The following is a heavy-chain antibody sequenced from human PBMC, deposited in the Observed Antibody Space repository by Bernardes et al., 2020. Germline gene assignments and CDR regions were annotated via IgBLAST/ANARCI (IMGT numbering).Heavy chain of an antibody. CDR1: RGTFSSYA. Sequence: SVKVSCKASRGTFSSYAISWVRQASGHGFEWMEGTIPTFGTANYAQKFQGRVTITADESTSTAYMELSSLRSEHTAVCYCARVECRESSGYHWAGYYYGMDGWGRGTTVTVTS. J-gene: IGHJ6*02. CDR2: TIPTFGTA. CDR3: ARVECRESSGYHWAGYYYGMDG. V-gene: IGHV1-69*13. D-gene: IGHD3-22*01.